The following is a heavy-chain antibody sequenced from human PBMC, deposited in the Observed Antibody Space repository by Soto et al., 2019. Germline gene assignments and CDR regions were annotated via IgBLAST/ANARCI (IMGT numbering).Heavy chain of an antibody. CDR1: GVPISTDDYY. CDR3: ARVSRYYYDSSGYYYFDY. CDR2: INHSGST. D-gene: IGHD3-22*01. V-gene: IGHV4-34*01. J-gene: IGHJ4*02. Sequence: PSETLSLTCTVSGVPISTDDYYWSWIRQPPGKGLEWIGEINHSGSTNYNPSLKSRVTISVDTSKNQFSLKLSSVTAADTAVYYCARVSRYYYDSSGYYYFDYWGQGTLVTVSS.